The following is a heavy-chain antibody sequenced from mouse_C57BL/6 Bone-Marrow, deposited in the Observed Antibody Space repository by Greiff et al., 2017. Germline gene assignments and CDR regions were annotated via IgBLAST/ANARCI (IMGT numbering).Heavy chain of an antibody. CDR1: GYTFTDYS. V-gene: IGHV1-19*01. J-gene: IGHJ2*01. Sequence: VQLQQSGPVLVKPGASVKMSCKASGYTFTDYSMNWVKQSHGKSLEWIGVINPYNGGTSYNQKFKGKATLTVDKYSSPAYMELNSLTSEDSAVYYGARNGSRLYYFDYWGQGTTLTVSS. CDR2: INPYNGGT. D-gene: IGHD1-1*01. CDR3: ARNGSRLYYFDY.